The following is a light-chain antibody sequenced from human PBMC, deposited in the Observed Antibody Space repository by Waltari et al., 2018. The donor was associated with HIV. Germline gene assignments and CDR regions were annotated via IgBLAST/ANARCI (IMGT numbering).Light chain of an antibody. V-gene: IGKV1-39*01. CDR2: GVS. J-gene: IGKJ5*01. Sequence: QLTQSPSSLSASLGDKVTITCRASQNIKTFLNWYQVRPGKAPRVVIYGVSSLPTDVPSRFTGGGSGTDFTLTINNLQPEDFASYVCQQTFSVSITFGPGTRLEI. CDR3: QQTFSVSIT. CDR1: QNIKTF.